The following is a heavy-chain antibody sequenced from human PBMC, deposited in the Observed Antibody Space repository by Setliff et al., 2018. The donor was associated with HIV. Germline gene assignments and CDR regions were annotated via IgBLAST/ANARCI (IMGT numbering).Heavy chain of an antibody. CDR1: GGSISSYY. Sequence: PSETLSLTCTVSGGSISSYYWSWIRQPPGKGLEWIGDIYYSGSTNYNPSLKSRVTISVDGSKYHLSLKLFSVTAADTAVYYCARSGDYNFWSGYVPYAFDIWGQGTMVTVSS. D-gene: IGHD3-3*01. V-gene: IGHV4-59*12. CDR3: ARSGDYNFWSGYVPYAFDI. CDR2: IYYSGST. J-gene: IGHJ3*02.